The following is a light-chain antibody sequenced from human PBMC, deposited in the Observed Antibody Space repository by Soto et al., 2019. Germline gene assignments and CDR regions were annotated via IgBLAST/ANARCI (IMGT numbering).Light chain of an antibody. CDR3: QQYNNWPPFT. Sequence: EIVMTQSPATLSVSPGERATLSCRASQSVSSNLAWYQQKPGQAPRLLIYAASTRATGIPARFSGSGSGTEFPLTVSSLQSEDFAVYYCQQYNNWPPFTFGPGTKVDIK. V-gene: IGKV3-15*01. J-gene: IGKJ3*01. CDR1: QSVSSN. CDR2: AAS.